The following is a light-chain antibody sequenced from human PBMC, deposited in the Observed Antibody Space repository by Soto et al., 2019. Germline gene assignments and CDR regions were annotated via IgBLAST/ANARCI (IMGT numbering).Light chain of an antibody. V-gene: IGKV3-11*01. Sequence: IVLTQSPATLSLSPGGRSTLSCRASQSVSSYLAWYQQKPGQAPRLLIYDASNRATGIPARFSGSGSGTEFTLTISMLEPEDFAIYYCQQRHSWVTFGQGTRLEIK. J-gene: IGKJ5*01. CDR2: DAS. CDR3: QQRHSWVT. CDR1: QSVSSY.